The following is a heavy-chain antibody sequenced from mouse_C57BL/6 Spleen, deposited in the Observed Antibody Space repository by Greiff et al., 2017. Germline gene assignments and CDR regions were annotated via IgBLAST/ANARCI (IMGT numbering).Heavy chain of an antibody. Sequence: VQLQQSGPVLVKPGASVKMSCKASGYTFTDYYMNWVKQSHGKSLEWIGVINPYNGGTSYNQKFKGKATLTFDKSSSTSYMELNSLTSEDSAVYYCARSTSQVKGFAYWGQGTLVTVSA. CDR1: GYTFTDYY. J-gene: IGHJ3*01. D-gene: IGHD3-2*02. CDR2: INPYNGGT. CDR3: ARSTSQVKGFAY. V-gene: IGHV1-19*01.